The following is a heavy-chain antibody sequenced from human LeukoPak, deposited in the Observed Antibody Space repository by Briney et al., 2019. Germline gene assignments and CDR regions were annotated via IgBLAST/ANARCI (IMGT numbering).Heavy chain of an antibody. D-gene: IGHD3-3*01. CDR2: INSDGSST. CDR3: ASGSLRRLDGLVTIVDY. Sequence: SLRLSPAASGFTFSSYWMPSVPQAPGQRLRWVSRINSDGSSTNYADSVKGRITISRDNAKNKLYLQMNTLRAEDTAVYYCASGSLRRLDGLVTIVDYWGQGTLVTVSS. V-gene: IGHV3-74*01. CDR1: GFTFSSYW. J-gene: IGHJ4*02.